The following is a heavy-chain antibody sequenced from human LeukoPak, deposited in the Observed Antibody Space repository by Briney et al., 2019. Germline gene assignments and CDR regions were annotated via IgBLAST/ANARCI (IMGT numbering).Heavy chain of an antibody. Sequence: SETLSLTCTVSGGSISSSSYYWGWIRQPPGKGLEWIGSIYYSGSTYYNPSLKSRVTISVDTSKNQFSLKLSSVTAADTAVYYCARDDYYDSSGYYWSPFDYWGQGTLVTVSS. CDR3: ARDDYYDSSGYYWSPFDY. J-gene: IGHJ4*02. CDR1: GGSISSSSYY. V-gene: IGHV4-39*07. D-gene: IGHD3-22*01. CDR2: IYYSGST.